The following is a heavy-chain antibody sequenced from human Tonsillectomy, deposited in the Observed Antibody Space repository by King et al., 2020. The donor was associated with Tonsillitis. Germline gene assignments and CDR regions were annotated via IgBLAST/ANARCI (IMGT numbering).Heavy chain of an antibody. D-gene: IGHD2-2*01. J-gene: IGHJ5*02. CDR3: AREDVVVPVDTPPA. CDR2: ITPIVGTA. CDR1: GGTFSSYA. V-gene: IGHV1-69*01. Sequence: AQLVQSGAEVKKPGSSVKVSCKASGGTFSSYAISWVRQAPGQGLEWMGGITPIVGTANSAQKFQGRVTITADEPTSTAYMELRSLRSEDTAVYYCAREDVVVPVDTPPAWGQGTLVTVSS.